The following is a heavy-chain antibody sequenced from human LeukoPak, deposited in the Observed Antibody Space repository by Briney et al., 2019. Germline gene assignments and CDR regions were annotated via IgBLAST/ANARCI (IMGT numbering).Heavy chain of an antibody. CDR2: VCYNGST. CDR3: ATSGGFNSPRHY. J-gene: IGHJ4*02. V-gene: IGHV4-59*01. Sequence: SETLSLTCSVSGDSINSYFWAWIRQPPGKGLEWIGYVCYNGSTNYNPSLRNQVAISIDTSKNQFSLKLSSATAADTAVYYCATSGGFNSPRHYWGRGTLVIVSS. D-gene: IGHD3-16*01. CDR1: GDSINSYF.